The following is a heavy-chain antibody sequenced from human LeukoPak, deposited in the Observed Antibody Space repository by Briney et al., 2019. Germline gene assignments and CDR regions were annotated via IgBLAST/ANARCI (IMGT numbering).Heavy chain of an antibody. J-gene: IGHJ4*02. Sequence: GGSLRLSXXASGXXFSSYAMSWVRQAPGEGLGWVSAISGSGGGTYYAGSVKGRFTISRDNSKNTLYLQMNSLRAEDTAVYYCAKMATTPVFDYWGQGTLVTVSS. V-gene: IGHV3-23*01. D-gene: IGHD5-12*01. CDR3: AKMATTPVFDY. CDR1: GXXFSSYA. CDR2: ISGSGGGT.